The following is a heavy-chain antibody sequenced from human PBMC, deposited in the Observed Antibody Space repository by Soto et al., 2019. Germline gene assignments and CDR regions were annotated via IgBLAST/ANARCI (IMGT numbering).Heavy chain of an antibody. V-gene: IGHV4-38-2*02. CDR3: ARDWGTGIYQLDS. Sequence: SETLSLTCAVSGYSISTGFNWAWIRQPPGKGLEWIGSIYHSGSTYYNLSLKSRVTISSHASNNQFCLKLSSVTDADTALYYGARDWGTGIYQLDSWGQGTLVTVSS. CDR2: IYHSGST. D-gene: IGHD2-2*01. CDR1: GYSISTGFN. J-gene: IGHJ4*02.